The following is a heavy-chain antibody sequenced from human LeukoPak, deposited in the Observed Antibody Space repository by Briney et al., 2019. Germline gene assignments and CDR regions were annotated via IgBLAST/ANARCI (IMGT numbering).Heavy chain of an antibody. D-gene: IGHD3-16*02. Sequence: GGSLRLSCAASGFTFSNAWMSWVRQAPGKGLEWVGRIKSKTDGGTTDYAAPVKGRFIISRDDSRNTLFLQMNSLKTEDTAVYYCSTFRGTYRYDYWSQGTLVTVSS. CDR2: IKSKTDGGTT. CDR1: GFTFSNAW. CDR3: STFRGTYRYDY. V-gene: IGHV3-15*01. J-gene: IGHJ4*02.